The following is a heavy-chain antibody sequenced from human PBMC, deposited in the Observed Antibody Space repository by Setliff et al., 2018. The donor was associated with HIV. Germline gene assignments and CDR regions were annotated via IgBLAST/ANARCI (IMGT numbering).Heavy chain of an antibody. CDR1: GGSISSYY. Sequence: PSETLSLTCTVSGGSISSYYWSWIRQPPGKGLEWIGYIYYPGSTNYNPSLRSRVTISLDTSKNQFSLNLSSVTTADTAVYYCARGLSIFGVATPGFYSFMDVWGKGTTVTVSS. J-gene: IGHJ6*03. CDR2: IYYPGST. V-gene: IGHV4-59*01. CDR3: ARGLSIFGVATPGFYSFMDV. D-gene: IGHD3-3*01.